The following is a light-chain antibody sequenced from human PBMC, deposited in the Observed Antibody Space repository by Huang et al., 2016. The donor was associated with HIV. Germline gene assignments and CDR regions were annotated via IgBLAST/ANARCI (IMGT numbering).Light chain of an antibody. CDR2: GAS. CDR3: QQYNDWPPLT. CDR1: QSVSSN. V-gene: IGKV3-15*01. J-gene: IGKJ4*01. Sequence: IVMTQSPATLSVSPGERATLSCRASQSVSSNLAWYQQKPGQATSLLIYGASTRATNIPARFTGSGSETEFTLTISGLQSEDFAVYYCQQYNDWPPLTFGGGTKVEIK.